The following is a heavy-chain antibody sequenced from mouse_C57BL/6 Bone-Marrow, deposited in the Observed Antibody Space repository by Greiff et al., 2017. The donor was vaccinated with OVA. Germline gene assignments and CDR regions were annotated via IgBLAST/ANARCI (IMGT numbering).Heavy chain of an antibody. V-gene: IGHV1-63*01. Sequence: VKLLESGAELVRPGTSVKMSCKASGYTFTNYWIGWAKQRPGHGLEWIGDIYPGGGYTNYNEKFKGKATLTADKSSSTAYMQFSSLTSEDSAIYYCARGGYSNYGVYFDYWGQGTTLTVSS. CDR2: IYPGGGYT. J-gene: IGHJ2*01. CDR3: ARGGYSNYGVYFDY. D-gene: IGHD2-5*01. CDR1: GYTFTNYW.